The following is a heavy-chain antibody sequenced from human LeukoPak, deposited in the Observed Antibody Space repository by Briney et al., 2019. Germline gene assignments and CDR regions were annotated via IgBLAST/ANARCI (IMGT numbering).Heavy chain of an antibody. Sequence: PGGSLRLSCAASGFTFSGSAMHWVRQASGKGLEWVGRIRSKANSYATAYAAPVKGRFTISRDDSKNTAYLQMNSLKTEDTAVYYCTRFLVGATEVDAFDIWGQGTMVTVSS. J-gene: IGHJ3*02. CDR2: IRSKANSYAT. CDR3: TRFLVGATEVDAFDI. D-gene: IGHD1-26*01. CDR1: GFTFSGSA. V-gene: IGHV3-73*01.